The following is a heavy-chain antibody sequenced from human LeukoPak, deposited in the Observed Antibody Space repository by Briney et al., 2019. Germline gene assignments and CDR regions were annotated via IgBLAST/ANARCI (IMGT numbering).Heavy chain of an antibody. J-gene: IGHJ4*02. CDR2: INPNSGGT. CDR1: GCTFTGYY. Sequence: ASVKVSCKASGCTFTGYYMHWVRQAPGQGLEWMGWINPNSGGTNYAQKFQGRVTMTRDTSISTAYMELSRLRSDDTAVYYCARSASPGIAAAFFDYWGQGTLVTVSS. V-gene: IGHV1-2*02. CDR3: ARSASPGIAAAFFDY. D-gene: IGHD6-13*01.